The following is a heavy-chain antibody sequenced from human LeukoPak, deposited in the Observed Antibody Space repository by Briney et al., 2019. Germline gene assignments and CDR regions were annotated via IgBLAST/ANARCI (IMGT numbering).Heavy chain of an antibody. V-gene: IGHV3-48*02. CDR3: ARGYYGSGSYFLDD. Sequence: PGGSLRLSCAASGFTFSSYSMNWVHQAPGKGLEWVSYISSSGGTIYYADSVKGRFTISRDNAKNSLYLQMNSLRDEDTAVYYCARGYYGSGSYFLDDWGQGTLVTVSS. D-gene: IGHD3-10*01. CDR2: ISSSGGTI. J-gene: IGHJ4*02. CDR1: GFTFSSYS.